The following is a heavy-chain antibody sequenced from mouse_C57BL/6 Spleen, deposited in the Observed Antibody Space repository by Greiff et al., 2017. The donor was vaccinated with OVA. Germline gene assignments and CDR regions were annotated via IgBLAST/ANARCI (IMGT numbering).Heavy chain of an antibody. CDR3: AREDDYDAYYYAMDY. Sequence: QVQLQQPGAELVKPGASVKLSCKASGYTFTSYWMHWVKQRPGQGLEWIGMIHPNSGSTNYNEKFKSKATLTVDKSSSTAYMQLSSLTSEDSAVYYCAREDDYDAYYYAMDYWGQGTSVTVSS. CDR1: GYTFTSYW. V-gene: IGHV1-64*01. J-gene: IGHJ4*01. D-gene: IGHD2-4*01. CDR2: IHPNSGST.